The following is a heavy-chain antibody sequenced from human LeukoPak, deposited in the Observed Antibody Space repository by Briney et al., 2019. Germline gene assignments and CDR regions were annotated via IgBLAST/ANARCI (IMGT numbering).Heavy chain of an antibody. CDR3: ASSGSYYFEN. CDR2: IRTRPDSYAT. V-gene: IGHV3-73*01. D-gene: IGHD1-26*01. CDR1: GFSFSGSA. J-gene: IGHJ4*02. Sequence: GGSLKLSCAASGFSFSGSAIHWVRQASGKGLEWVGRIRTRPDSYATGYAASVKGRFTISRDDSKNTAYLQMNSLITEDTSVYYCASSGSYYFENWGQGTLVTVSS.